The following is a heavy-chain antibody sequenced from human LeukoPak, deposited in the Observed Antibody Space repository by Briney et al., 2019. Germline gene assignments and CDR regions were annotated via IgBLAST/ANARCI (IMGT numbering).Heavy chain of an antibody. V-gene: IGHV3-7*01. J-gene: IGHJ4*02. D-gene: IGHD2-8*01. CDR1: GFPFSSHW. CDR2: IKQDGSEK. CDR3: AKSGNGFAS. Sequence: GGSLRLSCAASGFPFSSHWMSWVRQAPGKGLEWVANIKQDGSEKSYVDSAKGRFTISRDNAKTSLYLQMNSLRAEDTAVYYCAKSGNGFASWGQGALVTVSS.